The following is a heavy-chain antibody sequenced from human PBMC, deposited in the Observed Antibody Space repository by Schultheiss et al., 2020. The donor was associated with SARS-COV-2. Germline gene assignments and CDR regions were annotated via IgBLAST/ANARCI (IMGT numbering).Heavy chain of an antibody. CDR1: GGSISGYY. D-gene: IGHD6-13*01. Sequence: SETLSLTCTVSGGSISGYYWSWIRQSPGKGLEWIGYIYYSGTTVYNPSLKSRVTISVDTSKNQFSLNLSSVTAADTAVYFCARGRVAAAGSSGVNPWGQGTLVTVSS. J-gene: IGHJ5*02. V-gene: IGHV4-59*01. CDR3: ARGRVAAAGSSGVNP. CDR2: IYYSGTT.